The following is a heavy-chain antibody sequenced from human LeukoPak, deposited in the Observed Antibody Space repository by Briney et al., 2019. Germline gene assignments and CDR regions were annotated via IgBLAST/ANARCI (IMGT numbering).Heavy chain of an antibody. V-gene: IGHV3-74*01. Sequence: GGSLRLSCAASGFTFRSYWMHWVRHAPGKGLVWVSRIKSEGSSTDYADSVKGRFTISRDNAKNTLYLQMNSLRAEDTAVYYCARQTRLITMIGHDAFDIWGQGTMVTVSS. J-gene: IGHJ3*02. CDR3: ARQTRLITMIGHDAFDI. CDR2: IKSEGSST. D-gene: IGHD3-22*01. CDR1: GFTFRSYW.